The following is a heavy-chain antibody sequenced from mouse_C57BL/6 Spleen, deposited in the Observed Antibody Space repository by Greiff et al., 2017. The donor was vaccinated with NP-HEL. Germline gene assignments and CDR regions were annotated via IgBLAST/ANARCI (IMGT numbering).Heavy chain of an antibody. CDR2: IWSGGST. V-gene: IGHV2-4*01. D-gene: IGHD1-1*01. Sequence: QVQLKQSGPGLVQPSQSLSITCTVSGFSLTSYGVHWVRQPPGKGLEWLGVIWSGGSTDYNAAFISRLSISKDNSKSQVFFKMNSLQADDTAIYYCAKPRGYYYGSSYLAYWGQGTLVTVSA. CDR3: AKPRGYYYGSSYLAY. CDR1: GFSLTSYG. J-gene: IGHJ3*01.